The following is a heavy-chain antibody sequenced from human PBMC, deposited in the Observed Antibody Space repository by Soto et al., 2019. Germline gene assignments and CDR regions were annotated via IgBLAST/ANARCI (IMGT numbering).Heavy chain of an antibody. D-gene: IGHD4-17*01. CDR2: IIPIFGTA. CDR1: GGTFSSYA. CDR3: AREGRVGYGRDYYYGMDV. V-gene: IGHV1-69*01. Sequence: QVQLVQSGAEVKKPGSSVKVSCKASGGTFSSYAISWVRQAPGQGLEWRGGIIPIFGTANYAQKFQGRVTITADESTSTAYMELSSVRSEDTAVYYCAREGRVGYGRDYYYGMDVWGQRTTVTVSS. J-gene: IGHJ6*02.